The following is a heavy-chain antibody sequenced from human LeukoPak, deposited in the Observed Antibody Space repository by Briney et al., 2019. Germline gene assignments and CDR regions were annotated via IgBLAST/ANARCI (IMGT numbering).Heavy chain of an antibody. CDR3: ARFQGYYDILTGYSTLYYYYGMDV. J-gene: IGHJ6*02. CDR1: GGSFSGYY. V-gene: IGHV4-34*01. D-gene: IGHD3-9*01. CDR2: INHGGNT. Sequence: SETLSLTCAVYGGSFSGYYWTWIRQPPGKGLEWIGEINHGGNTDYNPSLKSRVTMSVDTSKNQFSLKLSSVTAADTAVYYCARFQGYYDILTGYSTLYYYYGMDVWGQGTTVTVSS.